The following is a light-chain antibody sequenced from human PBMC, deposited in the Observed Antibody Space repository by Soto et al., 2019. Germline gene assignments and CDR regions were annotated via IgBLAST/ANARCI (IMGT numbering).Light chain of an antibody. V-gene: IGLV1-44*01. CDR1: SSNIGSNS. Sequence: QSVLTQPPSASGTPGQRVTISCSGSSSNIGSNSVYWYHQLPGTAPKLLIYCNDKRPSGVPDRFSGSKSGTSASLAISGLQSEDEADDYCAAWDDSLNGVLFGGGTKLTVL. CDR2: CND. J-gene: IGLJ2*01. CDR3: AAWDDSLNGVL.